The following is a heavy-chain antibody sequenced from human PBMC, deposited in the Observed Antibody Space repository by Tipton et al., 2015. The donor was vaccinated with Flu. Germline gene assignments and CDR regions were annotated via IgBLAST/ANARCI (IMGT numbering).Heavy chain of an antibody. CDR3: ARRDYSNYVSEPKNWFDP. Sequence: TLSLTCSVFGDSIRSGDYFWAWIRQPPGRGLEWIGNIFHSGNTYHNPSLKSLVTITVDTSKNQFSLKLNSVRATDTALYFCARRDYSNYVSEPKNWFDPWGQGTLVTVSS. J-gene: IGHJ5*02. CDR1: GDSIRSGDYF. CDR2: IFHSGNT. D-gene: IGHD4-11*01. V-gene: IGHV4-38-2*02.